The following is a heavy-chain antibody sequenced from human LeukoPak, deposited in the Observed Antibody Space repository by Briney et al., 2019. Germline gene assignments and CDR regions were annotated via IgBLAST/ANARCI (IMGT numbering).Heavy chain of an antibody. CDR3: TTAPTRDWLPYFHY. CDR2: ISAGGTT. V-gene: IGHV3-15*01. D-gene: IGHD5-12*01. Sequence: GRSLTLSCAVAGLIFSDAWMVWVRQAPGKGLEWVARISAGGTTHYAAPVNARFIASRDESKATVYLQMNSLPTEDTAVYYCTTAPTRDWLPYFHYWGQGTVVTVSS. J-gene: IGHJ4*02. CDR1: GLIFSDAW.